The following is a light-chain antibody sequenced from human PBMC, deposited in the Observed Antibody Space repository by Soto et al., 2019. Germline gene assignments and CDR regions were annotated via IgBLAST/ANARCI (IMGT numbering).Light chain of an antibody. Sequence: EIVLTQSPDTLSLSPGDRVTLSCRASQSISSSYLAWYQQKPGQAPRLLIYGASSRATGIPDRFSGSGSGTDFTLTISRLEPEDFAVYYCQQYGSSPPWTFGQGTKVDIK. CDR1: QSISSSY. J-gene: IGKJ1*01. CDR2: GAS. V-gene: IGKV3-20*01. CDR3: QQYGSSPPWT.